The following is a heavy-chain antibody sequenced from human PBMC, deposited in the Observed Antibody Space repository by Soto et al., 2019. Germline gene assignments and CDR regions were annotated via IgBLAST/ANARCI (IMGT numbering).Heavy chain of an antibody. V-gene: IGHV1-58*01. D-gene: IGHD1-26*01. J-gene: IGHJ4*02. CDR2: RVVGSGNT. CDR1: TFTFTSSA. Sequence: QMQLVQSGPEVKKPGTSVKVSCKASTFTFTSSAVQWVRQARGQRLEWIGWRVVGSGNTKYAQNFQARVTIPRDMSWGTADLELRSLRSEDTAVYYCATHREGATYYFDYWGQGTLLTVSS. CDR3: ATHREGATYYFDY.